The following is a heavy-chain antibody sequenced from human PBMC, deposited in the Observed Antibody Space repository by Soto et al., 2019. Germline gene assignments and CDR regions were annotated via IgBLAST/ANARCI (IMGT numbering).Heavy chain of an antibody. V-gene: IGHV1-3*01. CDR2: INGGNGNT. CDR3: ARGTGMEENYSYYGMDG. Sequence: ASVKVSCPASGYSFSTHSIHWARQAPGQGLEWMGWINGGNGNTKYSQKFRDRVTITRDAYASTGYMELSSLRSEDTAVYYCARGTGMEENYSYYGMDGCGHGNTV. D-gene: IGHD1-1*01. CDR1: GYSFSTHS. J-gene: IGHJ6*02.